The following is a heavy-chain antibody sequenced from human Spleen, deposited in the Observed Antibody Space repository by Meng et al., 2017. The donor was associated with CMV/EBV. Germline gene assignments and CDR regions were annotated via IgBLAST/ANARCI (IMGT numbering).Heavy chain of an antibody. Sequence: TLTLTCTGSGFSLSTSGVHVGWIRQPPGKALEWLALIYWNDDKRYSPSLKNKLTIAQDTSKNQVSLTMSKVDPVDTATYYCGNFDYWGQGILVTVSS. CDR2: IYWNDDK. J-gene: IGHJ4*02. CDR1: GFSLSTSGVH. CDR3: GNFDY. V-gene: IGHV2-5*01.